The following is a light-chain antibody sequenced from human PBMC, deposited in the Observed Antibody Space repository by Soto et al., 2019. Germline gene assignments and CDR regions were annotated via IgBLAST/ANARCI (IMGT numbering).Light chain of an antibody. Sequence: EIVLTQSPGTLSLSPGERATLSCMASQSVSSSYLAWYQQKPGQAPRLLIHGASTRAPGFPARFSGSGPGTDFTLTISSLQSEDFAVYYCQQYNNWPWTFGQGTKVDIK. J-gene: IGKJ1*01. CDR3: QQYNNWPWT. V-gene: IGKV3-15*01. CDR1: QSVSSSY. CDR2: GAS.